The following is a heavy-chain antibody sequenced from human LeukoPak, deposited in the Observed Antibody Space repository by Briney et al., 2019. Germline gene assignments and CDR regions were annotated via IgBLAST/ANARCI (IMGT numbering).Heavy chain of an antibody. V-gene: IGHV4-39*01. CDR3: ATGEYYYDSSGPLDYYYMDV. CDR2: IYYSGST. J-gene: IGHJ6*03. D-gene: IGHD3-22*01. CDR1: GGSISSSSYY. Sequence: SETLSLTCTVSGGSISSSSYYWGWIRQPPGKGLEWIGSIYYSGSTYYNPSLKSRVTISVDTSKNQFSLKLSSVTAADTAVYYCATGEYYYDSSGPLDYYYMDVWGKGTTVTVSS.